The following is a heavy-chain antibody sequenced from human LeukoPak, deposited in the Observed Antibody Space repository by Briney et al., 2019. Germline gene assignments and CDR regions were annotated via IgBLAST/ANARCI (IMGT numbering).Heavy chain of an antibody. CDR2: IYTSGST. V-gene: IGHV4-61*02. J-gene: IGHJ5*02. Sequence: SQTLSLTCTVSGGSTSSGSYYWSWIRQPAGKGLEWIGRIYTSGSTNYNPSLKSRVTISVDTSKNQFSLKLSSVTAADTAVYYCARDTAYDFWSGYRGGWFDPWGQGTLVTVSS. CDR1: GGSTSSGSYY. D-gene: IGHD3-3*01. CDR3: ARDTAYDFWSGYRGGWFDP.